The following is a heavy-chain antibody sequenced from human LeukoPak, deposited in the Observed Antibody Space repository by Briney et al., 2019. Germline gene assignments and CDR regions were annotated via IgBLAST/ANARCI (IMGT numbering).Heavy chain of an antibody. D-gene: IGHD2-15*01. J-gene: IGHJ4*02. V-gene: IGHV4-59*01. Sequence: PSETPSLTCTVSGGSISSYYWSWLRQPPGKGLEWIGYIYYSGSTNYNPSLKSRVTISVDTSKNQFSLKLSSVTAADTAVYYCARVNCGGSCYSPGFDYWGQGTLVTVSS. CDR2: IYYSGST. CDR1: GGSISSYY. CDR3: ARVNCGGSCYSPGFDY.